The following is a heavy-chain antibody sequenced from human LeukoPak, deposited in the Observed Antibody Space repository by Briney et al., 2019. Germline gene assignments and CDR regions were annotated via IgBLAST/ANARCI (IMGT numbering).Heavy chain of an antibody. V-gene: IGHV3-48*03. CDR1: GFTFSSYE. J-gene: IGHJ4*02. Sequence: GGSLRLSCAASGFTFSSYEMNWVRQAPGKGLEWVSYISSSGSTIYYADSAKGRFTISRDNAKNSLYLQMNSLRAEDTAVYYCARGRLPVVVIDYWGQGTLVTVSS. CDR2: ISSSGSTI. CDR3: ARGRLPVVVIDY. D-gene: IGHD2-21*01.